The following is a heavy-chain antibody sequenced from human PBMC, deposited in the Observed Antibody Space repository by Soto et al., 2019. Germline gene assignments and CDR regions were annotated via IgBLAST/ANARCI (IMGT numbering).Heavy chain of an antibody. CDR3: ASTIGPENWLDP. CDR1: GGSISSGGYY. J-gene: IGHJ5*02. CDR2: IYYSGST. D-gene: IGHD2-2*01. V-gene: IGHV4-31*03. Sequence: PSETLSLTCTVSGGSISSGGYYWSWIRQHPGKGLEWIGYIYYSGSTYYNPSLKSRVTISVDTSKNQFSLKLSSVTAADTAVYYCASTIGPENWLDPWGQGTLVTVSS.